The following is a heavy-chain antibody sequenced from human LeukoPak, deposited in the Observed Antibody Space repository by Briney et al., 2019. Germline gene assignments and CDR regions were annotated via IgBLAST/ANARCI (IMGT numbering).Heavy chain of an antibody. V-gene: IGHV4-59*01. Sequence: SETLSLTCTVSGGSISSYFWSWIRQPSGKGLEWIGYIYYSGSTNYNPSLKSRVTISVDTSKNQFSLKLSSVTAADTAVYYCARVEEGYGSGRRENYYYYMDVWGKGTTVTISS. CDR1: GGSISSYF. CDR2: IYYSGST. J-gene: IGHJ6*03. CDR3: ARVEEGYGSGRRENYYYYMDV. D-gene: IGHD3-10*01.